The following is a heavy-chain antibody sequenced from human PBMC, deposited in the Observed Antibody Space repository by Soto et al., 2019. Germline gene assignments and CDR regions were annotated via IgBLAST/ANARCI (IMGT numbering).Heavy chain of an antibody. CDR1: GFTFSDYY. Sequence: AGGALRLSCAASGFTFSDYYMSWIRQAPGKGLEWVSYISSSGSTIYYADSVKGRFTISRDNAENSLYLQMNSLRAEDTAVYYCARDVTMIVVVPSHYFDYWGQGTLVTVSS. D-gene: IGHD3-22*01. V-gene: IGHV3-11*01. CDR3: ARDVTMIVVVPSHYFDY. J-gene: IGHJ4*02. CDR2: ISSSGSTI.